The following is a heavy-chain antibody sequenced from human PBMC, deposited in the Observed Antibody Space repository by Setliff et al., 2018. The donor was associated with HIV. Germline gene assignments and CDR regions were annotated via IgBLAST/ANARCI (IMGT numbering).Heavy chain of an antibody. CDR1: GFTFISST. V-gene: IGHV3-7*01. D-gene: IGHD6-13*01. J-gene: IGHJ4*02. CDR3: ARAGGSNSPWAY. Sequence: GGSLRLSCTAFGFTFISSTMNWVRKAPGKGLEWVANIKQDGSEKYYVDLVKGRFNISRDNAKDSLYLQMNSLRAEDTALYYCARAGGSNSPWAYWGQGTLVTVSS. CDR2: IKQDGSEK.